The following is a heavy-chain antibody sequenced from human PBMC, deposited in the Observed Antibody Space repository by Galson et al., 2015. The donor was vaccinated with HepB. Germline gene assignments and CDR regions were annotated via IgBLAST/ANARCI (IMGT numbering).Heavy chain of an antibody. CDR3: ARFREDYYDSSGYYSAYFDY. CDR2: IDWDDDK. CDR1: GFSLTTSGMS. D-gene: IGHD3-22*01. Sequence: PALVKPTQTLTLTCTFSGFSLTTSGMSVSWIRQPPGKALEWLARIDWDDDKYYITSLKTRLTISKDTSKNQVVLTMTNMDPVDTATYYCARFREDYYDSSGYYSAYFDYWGQGTLVTASS. J-gene: IGHJ4*02. V-gene: IGHV2-70*11.